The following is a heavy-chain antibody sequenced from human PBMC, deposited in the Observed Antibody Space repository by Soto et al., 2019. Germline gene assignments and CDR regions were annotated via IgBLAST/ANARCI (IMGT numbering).Heavy chain of an antibody. Sequence: GESLKISCKGSGYSFTSYWIGWVRQMPGKGLEWMGIIYPGDSDTRYSPSFQGQVTISADKSISTAYLQWSSLKASDTAMYYCARLRYCSGGSCYFSRYFDLGGRGTRVTVSA. J-gene: IGHJ2*01. V-gene: IGHV5-51*01. D-gene: IGHD2-15*01. CDR3: ARLRYCSGGSCYFSRYFDL. CDR1: GYSFTSYW. CDR2: IYPGDSDT.